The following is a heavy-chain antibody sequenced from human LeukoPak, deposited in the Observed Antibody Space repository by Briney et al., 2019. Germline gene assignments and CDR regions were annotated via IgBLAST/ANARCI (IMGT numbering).Heavy chain of an antibody. J-gene: IGHJ4*02. Sequence: SETLSLTCTVSGDSINSTLYYWGWIRQPPGKGLEWIGNIHYTGSTYYSPSLKSRVTLSVDTSNNQFSLRPRSVTAADTAVYFCARGGNWDYNFSQFDFLGQGTLVTVSS. CDR3: ARGGNWDYNFSQFDF. D-gene: IGHD5-24*01. CDR2: IHYTGST. CDR1: GDSINSTLYY. V-gene: IGHV4-39*07.